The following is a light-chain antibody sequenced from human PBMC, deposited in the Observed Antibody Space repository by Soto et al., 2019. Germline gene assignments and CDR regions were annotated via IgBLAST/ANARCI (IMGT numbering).Light chain of an antibody. V-gene: IGKV1-39*01. CDR3: QQSYATHS. Sequence: DIQMTQSPSSLSASVGDRVTITCRASQSISTYLNWYQQKPGKAPKLLIYTASGLQGGVPSRFSGSGSGTDFTLTISSLQPEDFATYYCQQSYATHSFCQGTRVEIK. J-gene: IGKJ1*01. CDR2: TAS. CDR1: QSISTY.